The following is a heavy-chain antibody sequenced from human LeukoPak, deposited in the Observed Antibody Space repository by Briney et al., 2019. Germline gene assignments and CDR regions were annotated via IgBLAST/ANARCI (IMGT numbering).Heavy chain of an antibody. D-gene: IGHD3-22*01. CDR3: ARGSGIVVVISSLFDY. CDR1: GYTFTSYY. Sequence: GASVKVSCKASGYTFTSYYMHWVRQAPGQGLEWMGIINPSGGSTSYAQKFQGRVTMTRDTSTSTVYMELSSLRSEDTAVYYCARGSGIVVVISSLFDYWGQGTLVTVSS. V-gene: IGHV1-46*01. CDR2: INPSGGST. J-gene: IGHJ4*02.